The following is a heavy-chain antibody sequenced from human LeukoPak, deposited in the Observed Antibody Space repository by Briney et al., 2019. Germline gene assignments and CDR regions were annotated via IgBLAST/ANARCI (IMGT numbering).Heavy chain of an antibody. CDR2: IYYSGST. J-gene: IGHJ4*02. Sequence: PSETLSLTCTVSGGSISSGDYYWSWIRQPPGKGLEYIGYIYYSGSTYYNPSLKSRVTISEDTSKNQFSLQLNSVTAADTAVYYCARSYDPLYLDFWGQGTLVTVSS. V-gene: IGHV4-30-4*08. D-gene: IGHD3-3*01. CDR1: GGSISSGDYY. CDR3: ARSYDPLYLDF.